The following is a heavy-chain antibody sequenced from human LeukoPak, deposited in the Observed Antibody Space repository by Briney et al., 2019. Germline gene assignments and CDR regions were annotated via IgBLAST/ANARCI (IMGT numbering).Heavy chain of an antibody. CDR3: AKLGGFGDFLFDY. J-gene: IGHJ4*02. D-gene: IGHD3-10*01. CDR2: ISGCGGST. Sequence: PGGSLRLSCAASGFTFSSYAMSWVRQAPGKGLEWVSAISGCGGSTYYADSVKGRFTISRDNSKNTLYLQMNSLRAEDTAVYYCAKLGGFGDFLFDYWGQGTLVTVSS. CDR1: GFTFSSYA. V-gene: IGHV3-23*01.